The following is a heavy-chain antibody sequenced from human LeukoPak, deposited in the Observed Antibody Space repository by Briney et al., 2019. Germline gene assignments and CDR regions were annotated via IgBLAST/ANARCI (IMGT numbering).Heavy chain of an antibody. CDR1: GGSISSYY. J-gene: IGHJ4*02. Sequence: SETLSLTCTVSGGSISSYYWSWIRQPPGKGLEWIGYIYYSGSTNYNPSLKSRVTISVDTSKNQLSLKLSSVTAAETAVYYCARVVYGYSSGWYHFDYWGQGTLVTVSS. CDR3: ARVVYGYSSGWYHFDY. CDR2: IYYSGST. V-gene: IGHV4-59*01. D-gene: IGHD6-19*01.